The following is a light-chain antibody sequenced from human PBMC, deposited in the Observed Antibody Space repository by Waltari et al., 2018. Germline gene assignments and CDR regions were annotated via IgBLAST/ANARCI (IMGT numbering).Light chain of an antibody. V-gene: IGKV1-5*03. J-gene: IGKJ1*01. Sequence: DTQMTQSPANLSASVGDRVTITCRASQSVSHWLAWYQQKPGKAPKLLIYGASGLESGVPSRFSGSGYGTEFTPTINNLQPDDSATYYCLQCAASSWSFGQGTKVEIK. CDR3: LQCAASSWS. CDR2: GAS. CDR1: QSVSHW.